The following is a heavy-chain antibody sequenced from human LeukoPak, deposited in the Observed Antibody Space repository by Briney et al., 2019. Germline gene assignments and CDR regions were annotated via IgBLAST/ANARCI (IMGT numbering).Heavy chain of an antibody. CDR2: ISYDGSNK. J-gene: IGHJ4*02. CDR1: GFTFSSYA. V-gene: IGHV3-30*04. CDR3: AREEYSSAPFDY. D-gene: IGHD6-19*01. Sequence: PGGSLRLPCAASGFTFSSYAMHWVRQAPGKGLEWVAVISYDGSNKYYADSVKGRFTISRDNSKNTLYLQMNSLRAEDTAVHYCAREEYSSAPFDYWGQGTLVTVSS.